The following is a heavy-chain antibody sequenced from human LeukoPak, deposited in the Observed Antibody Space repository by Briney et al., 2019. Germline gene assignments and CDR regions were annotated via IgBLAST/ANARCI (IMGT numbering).Heavy chain of an antibody. Sequence: GASVKVSFKASGYTFTGYYIHWVRQAPGQGLEWMGWINPNSGGTNYAQKFQGRVTMTRDTSITYMELSRLRSDDTAVYYCARAYSGYEAFDYWGQGTLVTVSS. J-gene: IGHJ4*02. CDR3: ARAYSGYEAFDY. CDR2: INPNSGGT. D-gene: IGHD5-12*01. V-gene: IGHV1-2*02. CDR1: GYTFTGYY.